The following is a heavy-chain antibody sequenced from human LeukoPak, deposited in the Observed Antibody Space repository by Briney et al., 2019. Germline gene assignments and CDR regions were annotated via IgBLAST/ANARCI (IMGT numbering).Heavy chain of an antibody. J-gene: IGHJ5*02. V-gene: IGHV1-69*06. CDR3: ARDRSSWFKWFDP. D-gene: IGHD6-13*01. Sequence: SVKVSCKASGGTFSSYAISWVRQAPGQGPEWMGGIIPIFGTANYAQRFQGRVTITADKSTSTAYMELSSLRSEDTAVYYCARDRSSWFKWFDPWGQGTLVTVSS. CDR1: GGTFSSYA. CDR2: IIPIFGTA.